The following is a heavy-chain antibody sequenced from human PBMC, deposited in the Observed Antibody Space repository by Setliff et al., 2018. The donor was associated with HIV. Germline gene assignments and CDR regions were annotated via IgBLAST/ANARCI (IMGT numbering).Heavy chain of an antibody. V-gene: IGHV3-72*01. CDR2: IKNKANSYTT. CDR1: GFSLSDHD. Sequence: LRLSCEASGFSLSDHDMDWVRQAPGKGPEWVGRIKNKANSYTTYYAASLKGRFTISRDDSKNSLYLQMNSLRAEDTAVYYCAKDIADEDGNYYYGMDVWGQGTTVTVSS. J-gene: IGHJ6*02. CDR3: AKDIADEDGNYYYGMDV. D-gene: IGHD2-15*01.